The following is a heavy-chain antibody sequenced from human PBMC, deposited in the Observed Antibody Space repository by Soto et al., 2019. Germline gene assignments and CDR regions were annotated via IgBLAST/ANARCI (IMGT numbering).Heavy chain of an antibody. V-gene: IGHV3-23*01. CDR3: AKEVIGARRGPDN. D-gene: IGHD6-6*01. CDR2: ISGSIGHT. J-gene: IGHJ4*02. Sequence: GGSLRLSCAAPGFPLSDYVVTWVRQAPGKGLEWVSGISGSIGHTYYADSVKGRFTISRDSSKNTVYLQMNSLRAEDTAVYYCAKEVIGARRGPDNWGQGTLVTVSS. CDR1: GFPLSDYV.